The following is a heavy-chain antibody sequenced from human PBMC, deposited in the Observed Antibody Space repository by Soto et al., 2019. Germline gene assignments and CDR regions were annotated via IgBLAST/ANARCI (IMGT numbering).Heavy chain of an antibody. J-gene: IGHJ6*02. CDR3: AKDFFLMITVGPHGMDV. Sequence: GGSLRLSCAASGFTFSSYGMHWVRQAPGKGLEWVAVISYDGSNKYYADSVKGRFTISRDNAKNTLYLQMNSLRAEDTAVYYCAKDFFLMITVGPHGMDVCAQGTTVTVSS. D-gene: IGHD3-16*01. CDR2: ISYDGSNK. CDR1: GFTFSSYG. V-gene: IGHV3-30*18.